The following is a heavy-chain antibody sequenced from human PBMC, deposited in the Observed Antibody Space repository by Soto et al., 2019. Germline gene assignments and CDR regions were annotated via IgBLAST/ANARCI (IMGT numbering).Heavy chain of an antibody. J-gene: IGHJ4*02. Sequence: EVQLVESGGGLVQPGGSLRLSCAASGFTVSSNYMSWVRQAPGKGLEWVSVIYSGGSTYYAASVKGRFTISRDNSKTTLYLQMNSLRAEDTAVYYCARGLYSGWHYFDYWGQGTLVTVSS. CDR2: IYSGGST. CDR1: GFTVSSNY. V-gene: IGHV3-66*01. D-gene: IGHD5-12*01. CDR3: ARGLYSGWHYFDY.